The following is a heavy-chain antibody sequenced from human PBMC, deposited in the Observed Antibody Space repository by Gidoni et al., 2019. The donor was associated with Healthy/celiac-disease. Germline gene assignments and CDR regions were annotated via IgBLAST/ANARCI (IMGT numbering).Heavy chain of an antibody. Sequence: QVQLVESGGGVVQPGRSLRLSCAASGFTFSSYGMHWVRQAPGKGLEWVAVISYDGSNKYYADSVKGRFTISRDNSKNTLYLQMNSLRAEDTAVYYCAKDMARGDYYYYGMDVWGQGTTVTVSS. J-gene: IGHJ6*02. CDR1: GFTFSSYG. D-gene: IGHD3-10*01. CDR3: AKDMARGDYYYYGMDV. V-gene: IGHV3-30*18. CDR2: ISYDGSNK.